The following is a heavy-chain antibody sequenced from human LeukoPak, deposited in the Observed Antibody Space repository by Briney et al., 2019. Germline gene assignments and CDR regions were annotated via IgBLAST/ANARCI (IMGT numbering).Heavy chain of an antibody. D-gene: IGHD2-8*01. CDR3: ARDHCPDGVCA. V-gene: IGHV3-53*01. CDR1: GLTVSSSY. CDR2: IDTGGNI. J-gene: IGHJ5*02. Sequence: GGSLRLSCAASGLTVSSSYMSWVRQTPGEGLEWVSVIDTGGNIHYADSVKGRFTISRDNSKNTLYLQMNSLRVEDTAIYYCARDHCPDGVCAWGQGTLVTVSS.